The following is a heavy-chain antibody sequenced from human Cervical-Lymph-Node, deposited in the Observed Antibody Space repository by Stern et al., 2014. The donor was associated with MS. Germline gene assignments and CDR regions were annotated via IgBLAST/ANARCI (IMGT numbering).Heavy chain of an antibody. CDR2: IYYSGTT. D-gene: IGHD5-12*01. V-gene: IGHV4-39*01. CDR3: ARHDGWLPHY. Sequence: QLQLQESGPGLVKPSETLSLTCSVSGGSISRSTYYWGWIRQPPGKGLEWIGSIYYSGTTYYNPSLKSRVTIDTSTNQFSLRLTSVPAADTAVYYCARHDGWLPHYWSQGTLVTVSS. CDR1: GGSISRSTYY. J-gene: IGHJ4*02.